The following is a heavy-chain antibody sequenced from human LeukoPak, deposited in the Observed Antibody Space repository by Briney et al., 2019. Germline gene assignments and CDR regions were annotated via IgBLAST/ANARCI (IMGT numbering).Heavy chain of an antibody. CDR2: ISGSGGST. V-gene: IGHV3-23*01. D-gene: IGHD3-22*01. CDR3: ARGEYYYDSSGYYFAQKTGDY. J-gene: IGHJ4*02. CDR1: GFTFSSYA. Sequence: GGSLRLSCAASGFTFSSYAMSWVRQAPGKGLEWVSAISGSGGSTYYADSVKGRFTISRDNAKNSLYLQMNSLRAEDTAVYYCARGEYYYDSSGYYFAQKTGDYWGQGTLVTVSS.